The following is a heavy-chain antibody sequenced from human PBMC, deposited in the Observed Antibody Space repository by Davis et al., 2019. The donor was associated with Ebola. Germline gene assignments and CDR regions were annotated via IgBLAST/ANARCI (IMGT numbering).Heavy chain of an antibody. CDR1: GGSLSDYY. CDR2: INHGGGT. Sequence: PSETLSLTCVVYGGSLSDYYWSWIRQPPGKEPEWIGEINHGGGTNYNPSLRSRVPISVETSKNQFSLKLSSFTAADTAVYYCARGPLGILDYWGQGTLVTVSS. D-gene: IGHD3-16*01. V-gene: IGHV4-34*01. CDR3: ARGPLGILDY. J-gene: IGHJ4*02.